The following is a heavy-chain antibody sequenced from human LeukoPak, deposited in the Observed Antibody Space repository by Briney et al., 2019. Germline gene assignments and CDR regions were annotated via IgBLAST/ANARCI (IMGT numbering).Heavy chain of an antibody. J-gene: IGHJ3*02. CDR2: INTDGSSI. CDR3: VIAQGSFDI. V-gene: IGHV3-74*01. Sequence: GGSLRLSCEASGFTFSRYRIHWVRQVPGKGLMWVSRINTDGSSIRYVDSVKGRFTISRDNAKNTLYLQMKSLRAEDTAVYYCVIAQGSFDIWGQGTLVTVSS. CDR1: GFTFSRYR.